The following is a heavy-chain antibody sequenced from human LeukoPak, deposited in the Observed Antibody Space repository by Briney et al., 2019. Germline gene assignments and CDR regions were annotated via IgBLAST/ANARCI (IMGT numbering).Heavy chain of an antibody. CDR2: IYTSGST. V-gene: IGHV4-4*09. CDR1: GRSISSYY. J-gene: IGHJ3*02. Sequence: SETLSLTCTVSGRSISSYYWSSIRQPPGKGREWIGYIYTSGSTNYNPSLKSRVTIPVDTSKNQFSLKLSSVTAADTAVYYCAREMATTPGAFDIWGQGTMVTVSS. D-gene: IGHD5-24*01. CDR3: AREMATTPGAFDI.